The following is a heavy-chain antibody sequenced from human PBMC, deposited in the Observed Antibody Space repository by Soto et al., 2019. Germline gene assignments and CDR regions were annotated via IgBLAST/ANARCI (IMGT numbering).Heavy chain of an antibody. CDR1: GGTFSTYS. V-gene: IGHV1-69*13. D-gene: IGHD2-15*01. J-gene: IGHJ5*02. Sequence: ASVKVSCKASGGTFSTYSIHWVRQAPGQGLEWMGGINPIFGTATYAQKFRGRVTITADESTRTARMELSSLRSDDTAVYYCARDYGHDCSGGTCYFSSWGQGTLVTVSS. CDR2: INPIFGTA. CDR3: ARDYGHDCSGGTCYFSS.